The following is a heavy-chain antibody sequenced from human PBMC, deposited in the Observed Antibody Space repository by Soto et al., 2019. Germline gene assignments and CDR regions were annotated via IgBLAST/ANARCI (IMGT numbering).Heavy chain of an antibody. CDR1: GGSIRNGDYY. J-gene: IGHJ4*02. V-gene: IGHV4-30-4*01. Sequence: QVQLQEWGPGLVKPSQTLSLTCTVSGGSIRNGDYYWGWIRQPPGKGLEWIGYVYYSGTTYSHPSLNSRVSISVDTSENQFSLRLTSVTAADTAVYYCVTVNLVGAAYYFDYWSPGTLVTVSS. D-gene: IGHD1-26*01. CDR2: VYYSGTT. CDR3: VTVNLVGAAYYFDY.